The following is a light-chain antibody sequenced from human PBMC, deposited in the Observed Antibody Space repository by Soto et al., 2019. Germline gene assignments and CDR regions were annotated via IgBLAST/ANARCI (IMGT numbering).Light chain of an antibody. CDR2: DAS. J-gene: IGKJ5*01. CDR1: QSVSSY. CDR3: QQRSNWPPIT. V-gene: IGKV3-11*01. Sequence: EIVLTQSPATLSLSPGERATLSCRASQSVSSYLAWYQQKPDQAPRLLIYDASNRATGIPARFSGSGSGTDFTLTIISLEPEDFAVYYCQQRSNWPPITFGQGTRLEIK.